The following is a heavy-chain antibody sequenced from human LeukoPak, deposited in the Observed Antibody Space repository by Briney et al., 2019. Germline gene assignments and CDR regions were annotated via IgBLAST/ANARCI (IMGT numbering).Heavy chain of an antibody. Sequence: GASVKVSCKASGYTFTGYYMHWVRQAPGQGLEWMGWINPNSGGTNYAQKFQGRVTMTRDTSISTAYMELSRLRSDDTAVYYCARDHDYRNYVAYYWGQGTLVTVSS. D-gene: IGHD4-11*01. CDR1: GYTFTGYY. CDR2: INPNSGGT. CDR3: ARDHDYRNYVAYY. V-gene: IGHV1-2*02. J-gene: IGHJ4*02.